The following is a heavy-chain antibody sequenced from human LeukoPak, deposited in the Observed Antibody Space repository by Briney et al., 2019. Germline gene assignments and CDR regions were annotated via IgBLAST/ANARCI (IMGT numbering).Heavy chain of an antibody. Sequence: GGSLRLSCAASGFTFSSYEMNWVRQAPGKGLEWISYISNSNNTTYYADSVKGRFTISRDNAKNSLYLQMNNLRAEDTAVYYCASVYFDYWGQGTLVTVSS. V-gene: IGHV3-48*03. CDR2: ISNSNNTT. CDR1: GFTFSSYE. J-gene: IGHJ4*02. CDR3: ASVYFDY.